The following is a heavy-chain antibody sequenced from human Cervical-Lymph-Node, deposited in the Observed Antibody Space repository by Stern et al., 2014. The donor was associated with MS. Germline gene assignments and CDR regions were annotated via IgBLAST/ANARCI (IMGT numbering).Heavy chain of an antibody. CDR3: ARVGGGTRGYNYIDAFDL. D-gene: IGHD5-18*01. Sequence: VQLVESGAEVQKPGASVEVSCKASGYTFTHYGITWVRQAPGQGLEWMGWISVYSGDTNYADSPQGRVTIPTDTSTNTAYMELRSLRSDDTAVYYCARVGGGTRGYNYIDAFDLWGQGTMVTVSS. J-gene: IGHJ3*01. CDR2: ISVYSGDT. V-gene: IGHV1-18*01. CDR1: GYTFTHYG.